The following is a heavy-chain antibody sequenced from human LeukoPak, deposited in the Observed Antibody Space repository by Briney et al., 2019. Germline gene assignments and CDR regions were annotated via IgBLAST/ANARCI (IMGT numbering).Heavy chain of an antibody. Sequence: GGSLRLSCAASGFAFSSYSMNWVRQAPGKGLEWVSSISSSSSYIYYADSVKGRFTISRDNAKNSLYLQMNSLRAEDTAVYYCARDQDYDAFDIWGQGTMVTVSS. CDR3: ARDQDYDAFDI. V-gene: IGHV3-21*01. J-gene: IGHJ3*02. CDR2: ISSSSSYI. D-gene: IGHD3-16*01. CDR1: GFAFSSYS.